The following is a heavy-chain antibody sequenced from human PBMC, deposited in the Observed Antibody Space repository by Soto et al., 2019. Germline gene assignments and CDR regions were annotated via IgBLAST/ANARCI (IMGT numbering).Heavy chain of an antibody. V-gene: IGHV3-33*01. CDR1: GFSFSRNG. CDR3: ARDPAPAARFFYHMDV. D-gene: IGHD2-2*01. J-gene: IGHJ6*03. Sequence: QVQLVESGGGVVQPGRSLRLSCAASGFSFSRNGMHWVRQAPGKGLEWVAVIWYNGNNRYYAESVKGRFTISRDNSKDTLYLEMSGLRVEDTAVYYFARDPAPAARFFYHMDVWGKGTMVTVSS. CDR2: IWYNGNNR.